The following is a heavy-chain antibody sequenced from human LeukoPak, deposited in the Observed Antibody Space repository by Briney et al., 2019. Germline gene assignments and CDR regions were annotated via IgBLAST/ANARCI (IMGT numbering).Heavy chain of an antibody. D-gene: IGHD2-2*01. Sequence: SVKVSCKASGGTFSSYAISWVRQAPGQGLEWMGGIIPTFGTANYAQKFQGRVTITADESTSTAYMELSSLRSEDTAVYYCASRIVEYCSSTSCYRGDYWGQGTLVTVSS. CDR3: ASRIVEYCSSTSCYRGDY. V-gene: IGHV1-69*13. CDR1: GGTFSSYA. CDR2: IIPTFGTA. J-gene: IGHJ4*02.